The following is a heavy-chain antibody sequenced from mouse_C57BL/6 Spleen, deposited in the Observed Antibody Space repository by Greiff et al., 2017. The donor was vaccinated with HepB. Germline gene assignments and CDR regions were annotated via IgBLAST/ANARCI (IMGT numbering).Heavy chain of an antibody. CDR3: ARGGDTTYFDY. J-gene: IGHJ2*01. D-gene: IGHD1-1*01. CDR2: ISNLAYSI. V-gene: IGHV5-15*01. Sequence: EVMLVESGGGLVQPGGSLKLSCAASGFTFSDYGMAWVRQAPRKGPEWVAFISNLAYSIYYADTVTGRFTISRENAKNTLYLEMSSLRSEDTAMYYCARGGDTTYFDYWGQGTTLTVSS. CDR1: GFTFSDYG.